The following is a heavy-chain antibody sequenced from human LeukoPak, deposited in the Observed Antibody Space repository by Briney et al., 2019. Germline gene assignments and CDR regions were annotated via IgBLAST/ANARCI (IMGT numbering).Heavy chain of an antibody. CDR3: ARTIAAAGIVLRAFDI. CDR2: LNPNSGGT. Sequence: ASVTVSCKASGYTFTGYYMHWVRQAPGQGLEWMGWLNPNSGGTNYAQKFQGRVTMTRDTSISTAYMELSRLRSDDTAVYCCARTIAAAGIVLRAFDIWGQGTMVTVSS. V-gene: IGHV1-2*02. D-gene: IGHD6-13*01. CDR1: GYTFTGYY. J-gene: IGHJ3*02.